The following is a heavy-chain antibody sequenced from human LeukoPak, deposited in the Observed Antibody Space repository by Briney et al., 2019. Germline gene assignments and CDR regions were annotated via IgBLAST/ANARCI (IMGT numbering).Heavy chain of an antibody. Sequence: GGSLRLSCAASGFTFSSNLMSWVRQAPGKGLEWVSGISGSGATTYYAESVKGRFTISRDSSKNTLYLQMSSLRAEDTAVYYCAKVRGPWGQGTLVTVSS. J-gene: IGHJ5*02. CDR1: GFTFSSNL. CDR3: AKVRGP. V-gene: IGHV3-23*01. D-gene: IGHD3-10*01. CDR2: ISGSGATT.